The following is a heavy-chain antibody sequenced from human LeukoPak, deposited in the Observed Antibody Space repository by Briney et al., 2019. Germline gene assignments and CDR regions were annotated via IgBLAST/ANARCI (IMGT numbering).Heavy chain of an antibody. V-gene: IGHV4-61*02. CDR1: GGSLSSGGHY. CDR3: ARVASITIFRGPMDV. J-gene: IGHJ6*04. Sequence: SQTLSLTCTVSGGSLSSGGHYWSWIRQPAGKGLEYLGRVSSTGSTNYNPSLRSRVTISADTSKNQFSLKLSSVTAADTAVYYCARVASITIFRGPMDVWGKGTTVTVSS. CDR2: VSSTGST. D-gene: IGHD3-3*01.